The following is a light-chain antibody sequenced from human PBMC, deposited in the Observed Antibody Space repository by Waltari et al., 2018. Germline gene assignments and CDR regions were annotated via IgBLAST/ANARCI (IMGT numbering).Light chain of an antibody. CDR1: ESIDTY. CDR3: QQSYTTPFT. V-gene: IGKV1-39*01. Sequence: DIRITQSPSPLSAFVGDRVTITCRASESIDTYLNWYQHKPGKAPEPLIYAASIWQGGVPARFTGSGTGTYFTLTINSLQPEDFATYYCQQSYTTPFTFGPGTKVD. CDR2: AAS. J-gene: IGKJ3*01.